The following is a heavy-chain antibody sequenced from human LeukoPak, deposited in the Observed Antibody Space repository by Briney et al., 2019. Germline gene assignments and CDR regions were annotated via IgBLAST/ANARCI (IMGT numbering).Heavy chain of an antibody. J-gene: IGHJ3*02. CDR2: IIPIFGTA. D-gene: IGHD3-3*01. V-gene: IGHV1-69*13. CDR3: ARDRHYDFWSGYGAYAFDI. CDR1: GGTFSSYA. Sequence: SVKVSCKASGGTFSSYAISWVRQAPGQGLEWMGGIIPIFGTANYAQKFQGRVTITADESTSTAYMELSSLRSEDTAVYYCARDRHYDFWSGYGAYAFDIWGQGTMVTVSS.